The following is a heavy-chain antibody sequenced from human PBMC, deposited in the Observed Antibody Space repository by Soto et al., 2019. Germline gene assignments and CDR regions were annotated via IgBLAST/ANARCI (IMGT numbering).Heavy chain of an antibody. J-gene: IGHJ5*02. V-gene: IGHV3-73*01. Sequence: GGSLRLSCAASGFTFSGSAMHWVRQASGKGLEWVGRIRSKANSYATAYAASVKGRFTISRDDSKNTAYLQMNSLKTEDTAVYYCTRHNNLFGHNNWFDPWGQGTLVTVSS. CDR2: IRSKANSYAT. CDR3: TRHNNLFGHNNWFDP. D-gene: IGHD3-3*01. CDR1: GFTFSGSA.